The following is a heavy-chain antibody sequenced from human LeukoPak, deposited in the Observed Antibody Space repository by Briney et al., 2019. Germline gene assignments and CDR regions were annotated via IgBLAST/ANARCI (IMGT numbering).Heavy chain of an antibody. J-gene: IGHJ4*02. CDR3: AKDFVVVPGNVNYFDY. CDR1: GFTFSSQA. V-gene: IGHV3-23*01. CDR2: SGSGGST. D-gene: IGHD2-21*02. Sequence: GRSLRPSYAASGFTFSSQAISWASQAPRKGMEWDSTSGSGGSTYYADSVKGRFTVSRDNSKNTLYVQMKSLRAEDTAVYYCAKDFVVVPGNVNYFDYWGQGTLVTVSS.